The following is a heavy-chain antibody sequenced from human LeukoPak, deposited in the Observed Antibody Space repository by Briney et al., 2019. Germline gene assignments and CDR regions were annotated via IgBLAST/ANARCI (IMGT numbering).Heavy chain of an antibody. CDR2: IYYSGST. V-gene: IGHV4-39*01. Sequence: SETLSLTCTVSGGSVSSSSYYWGWIRQPPGKGLEWIGSIYYSGSTYYNPSLKSRVTISVDMSKNQFSLKLSSVTAAGTAVYYCARHVSDSNFYYYYYMDVWGKGTTVTVSS. CDR3: ARHVSDSNFYYYYYMDV. D-gene: IGHD4-11*01. CDR1: GGSVSSSSYY. J-gene: IGHJ6*03.